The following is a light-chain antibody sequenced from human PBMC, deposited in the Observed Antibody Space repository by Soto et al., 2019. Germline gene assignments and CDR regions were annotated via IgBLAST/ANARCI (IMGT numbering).Light chain of an antibody. Sequence: EIVLTQSPATLSLSPGERATLSSRASQSVSSYLAWYQQKPGQAPRLLIYDASNRATGIPARFSGSGSGKDFTLTISSLEPEDFAVYYCQPRSNWRWTFGQGTKVEIK. J-gene: IGKJ1*01. CDR1: QSVSSY. CDR3: QPRSNWRWT. V-gene: IGKV3-11*01. CDR2: DAS.